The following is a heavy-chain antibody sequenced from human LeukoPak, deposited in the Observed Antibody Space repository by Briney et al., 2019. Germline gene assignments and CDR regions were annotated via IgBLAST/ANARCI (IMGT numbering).Heavy chain of an antibody. CDR1: GGTFSSYA. CDR2: IIPIFGTA. V-gene: IGHV1-69*05. J-gene: IGHJ6*03. CDR3: ARDGGSDTAMAYYYMDV. Sequence: SVKVSCKASGGTFSSYAISWVRQAPGQGLEWMGGIIPIFGTANYAQKFQGRVTITTDESTSTAYMELSSLRFEDTAVYYCARDGGSDTAMAYYYMDVWGKGTTVTVSS. D-gene: IGHD5-18*01.